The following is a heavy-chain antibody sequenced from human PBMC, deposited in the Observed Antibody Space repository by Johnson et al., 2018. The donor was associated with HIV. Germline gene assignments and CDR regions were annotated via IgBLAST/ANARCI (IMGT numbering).Heavy chain of an antibody. CDR1: GFTFSSYA. CDR3: ARGSRYTYDNDDVYLLQAFDI. J-gene: IGHJ3*02. D-gene: IGHD3-16*01. V-gene: IGHV3-30*04. CDR2: ISYDGSDK. Sequence: QVQLVESGGGVIRPGGSLRLSCAASGFTFSSYAMHWVRQAPGKGLEWVAVISYDGSDKYYADSVKGRFTVSRDSSKNTLYLQVNSLRAEDAAVYYCARGSRYTYDNDDVYLLQAFDIWGQGTMVTVSS.